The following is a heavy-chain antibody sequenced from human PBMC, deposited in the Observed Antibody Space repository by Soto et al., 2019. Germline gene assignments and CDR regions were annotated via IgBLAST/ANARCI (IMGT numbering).Heavy chain of an antibody. CDR3: AKDPERWELKGIDY. J-gene: IGHJ4*02. CDR2: ISYDGSNK. D-gene: IGHD1-26*01. V-gene: IGHV3-30*18. Sequence: GGSLRLSCAASGFTFSSYGMHWVRQAPGKGLEWVAVISYDGSNKYYADSVKGRFTISRDNSKNTLYLQMNSLRAEDTAVYYCAKDPERWELKGIDYWGQGTLVTVSS. CDR1: GFTFSSYG.